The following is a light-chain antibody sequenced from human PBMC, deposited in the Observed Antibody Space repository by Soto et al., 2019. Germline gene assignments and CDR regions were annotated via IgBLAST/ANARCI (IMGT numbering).Light chain of an antibody. CDR3: SSSTTTCALV. CDR2: EVS. CDR1: TSDIGGYDY. J-gene: IGLJ1*01. Sequence: QSALAQPASVSASPGQSITISCTGTTSDIGGYDYVSWYQHHPGRPPKLLIFEVSDRPSGVSNRFSASKSGNTASLTISGLQTEDEADYFCSSSTTTCALVLGTGTRAAVL. V-gene: IGLV2-14*01.